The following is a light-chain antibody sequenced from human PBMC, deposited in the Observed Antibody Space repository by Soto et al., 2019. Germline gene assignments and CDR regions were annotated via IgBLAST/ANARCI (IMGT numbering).Light chain of an antibody. CDR3: QQTFKTPHT. Sequence: PGEAPKLLISSASTLQTGVPSRFSGSGFGTDYTLTISSLQSADFATYYCQQTFKTPHTFGQGTKVDNK. J-gene: IGKJ2*01. V-gene: IGKV1-39*01. CDR2: SAS.